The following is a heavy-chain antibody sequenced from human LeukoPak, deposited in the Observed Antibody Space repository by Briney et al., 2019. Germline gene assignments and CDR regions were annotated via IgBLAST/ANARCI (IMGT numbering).Heavy chain of an antibody. CDR1: GVTLSSYA. CDR3: ARDEVGVGATHDY. V-gene: IGHV3-23*01. J-gene: IGHJ4*02. Sequence: GGSLRLSCAASGVTLSSYAMSWARQAPGKGLEWVSGISSSGSGGNTYYADSVKGRFTISRDSSKNTLFLHMNTLRAEDTAVYYCARDEVGVGATHDYWGQGTLVTVSS. CDR2: ISSSGSGGNT. D-gene: IGHD1-26*01.